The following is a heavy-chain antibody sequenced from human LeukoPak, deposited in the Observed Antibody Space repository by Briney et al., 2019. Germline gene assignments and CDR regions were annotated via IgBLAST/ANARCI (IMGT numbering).Heavy chain of an antibody. CDR2: ISWSGDRM. V-gene: IGHV3-9*01. Sequence: GRSLRLSCAASGFTFEDHVMHWVRQAPGKGLEWVSSISWSGDRMGYADAVRGRFTISRDNAKNSLFLQMNSLRVEDTALYYCAKDLGGSATTVWGQGTLVAVSS. D-gene: IGHD2-2*01. J-gene: IGHJ4*02. CDR3: AKDLGGSATTV. CDR1: GFTFEDHV.